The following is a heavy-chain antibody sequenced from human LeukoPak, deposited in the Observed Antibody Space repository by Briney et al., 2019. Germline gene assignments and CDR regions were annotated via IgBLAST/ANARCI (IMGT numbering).Heavy chain of an antibody. CDR3: AREFRKSPTGG. CDR1: GFTFSSYW. D-gene: IGHD1-14*01. J-gene: IGHJ4*02. CDR2: IKTDGSST. V-gene: IGHV3-74*03. Sequence: GGSLRLSCAASGFTFSSYWMHWVRQAPGKGLVWVSRIKTDGSSTTYADSVKGRFTVSRDNAKNTLYLQMNSLRAEDTAVYFCAREFRKSPTGGWGLGTLVTVSS.